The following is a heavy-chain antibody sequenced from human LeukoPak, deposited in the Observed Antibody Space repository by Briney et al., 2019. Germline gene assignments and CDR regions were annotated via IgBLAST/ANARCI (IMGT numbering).Heavy chain of an antibody. CDR1: GYTFTSYG. CDR2: ISAYNGNT. J-gene: IGHJ5*02. V-gene: IGHV1-18*01. Sequence: ASVKVSCKASGYTFTSYGISWVRQAPGRGLEWMGWISAYNGNTNYAQKLQGRVTMTTDTSTSTAYMELRSLRSDDTAVYYCARGRYMVRGVIMIWFDPWGQGTLVTVSS. D-gene: IGHD3-10*01. CDR3: ARGRYMVRGVIMIWFDP.